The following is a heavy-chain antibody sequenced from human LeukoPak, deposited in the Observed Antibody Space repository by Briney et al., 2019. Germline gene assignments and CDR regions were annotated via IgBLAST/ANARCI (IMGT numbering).Heavy chain of an antibody. V-gene: IGHV1-18*01. J-gene: IGHJ4*02. CDR2: ISAYNGNT. D-gene: IGHD4-23*01. CDR3: ASGARWDGGKDFDY. Sequence: ASVKVSCKASGYTFTSYGISWVRQAPGQGLEWMGWISAYNGNTNYAQKLQGRVTMTTDTSTSTAFMELRSLRSDDTAVYYCASGARWDGGKDFDYWGQGTLVTVSS. CDR1: GYTFTSYG.